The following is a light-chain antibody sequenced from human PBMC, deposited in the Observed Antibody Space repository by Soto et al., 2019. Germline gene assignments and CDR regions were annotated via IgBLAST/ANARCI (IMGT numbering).Light chain of an antibody. Sequence: ETVLTQSPGTLSLSPGERATLSCRASQSVSSSYLAWYQQKPGQAPRLLIYGASSRATGIPDRFSGSGSGTAFTLTISRLEPEDFAVYYCQQYGRSPYTFGQGTKLEIK. CDR1: QSVSSSY. J-gene: IGKJ2*01. CDR3: QQYGRSPYT. V-gene: IGKV3-20*01. CDR2: GAS.